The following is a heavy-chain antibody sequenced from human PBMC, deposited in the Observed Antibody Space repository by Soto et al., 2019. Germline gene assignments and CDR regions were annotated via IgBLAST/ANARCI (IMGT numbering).Heavy chain of an antibody. J-gene: IGHJ6*02. D-gene: IGHD2-21*02. V-gene: IGHV2-5*02. Sequence: QITLKESGPTLVKPTQTLTLTCTFSGFSLSTSGVGVGWIRQPPGKALEWLALIYWDDDKRYSPSLRSRLTIKKDTSKNQVVLTMTNMHPVDTATYYCIQSRCGGDCLQSYASHYDFGMDVWGQGTTVTVSS. CDR3: IQSRCGGDCLQSYASHYDFGMDV. CDR1: GFSLSTSGVG. CDR2: IYWDDDK.